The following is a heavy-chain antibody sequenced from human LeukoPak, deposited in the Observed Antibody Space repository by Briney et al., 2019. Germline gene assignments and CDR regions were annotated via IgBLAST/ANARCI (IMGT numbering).Heavy chain of an antibody. CDR3: ARRRITMIVVVPRLEYYFDY. J-gene: IGHJ4*02. CDR1: GGSFSAYY. Sequence: SETLSLTCGVYGGSFSAYYWSWIRQPPGKGLEWLGEINHSGSTNYNPSLKSRVTISVDTSKNQFSLKLSSVTAADTAVYYCARRRITMIVVVPRLEYYFDYWGQGTLVTVSP. CDR2: INHSGST. D-gene: IGHD3-22*01. V-gene: IGHV4-34*01.